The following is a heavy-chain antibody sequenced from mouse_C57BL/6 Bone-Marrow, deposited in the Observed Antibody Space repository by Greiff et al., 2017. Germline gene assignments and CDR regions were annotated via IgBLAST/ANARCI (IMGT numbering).Heavy chain of an antibody. CDR2: IDPSDSYT. Sequence: VQLQQPGAELVRPGTSVKLSCKASGYTFTSYWMHWVKQRPGQGLEWIGVIDPSDSYTNYNQKFKGKATLTVDTSSSPAYMQLSSLTSEDAAVYYCARDGYYWFAYWGQGTLVTVSA. D-gene: IGHD2-3*01. CDR1: GYTFTSYW. J-gene: IGHJ3*01. CDR3: ARDGYYWFAY. V-gene: IGHV1-59*01.